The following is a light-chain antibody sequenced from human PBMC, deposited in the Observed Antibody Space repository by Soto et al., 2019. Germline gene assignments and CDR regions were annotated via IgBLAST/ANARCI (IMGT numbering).Light chain of an antibody. CDR1: SSNIGAGYD. Sequence: QSALTQPPSVSGAPGQRVTISCTGSSSNIGAGYDVHWYQQLPGTAPKLLIYGNSNRPSGVPDRFSGSKSGTSASLAITGLQAGDEADYYCQSSDSSLNVFGTGTKVTVL. J-gene: IGLJ1*01. CDR2: GNS. CDR3: QSSDSSLNV. V-gene: IGLV1-40*01.